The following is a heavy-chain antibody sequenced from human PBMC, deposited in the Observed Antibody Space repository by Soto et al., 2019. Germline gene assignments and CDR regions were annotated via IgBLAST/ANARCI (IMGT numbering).Heavy chain of an antibody. Sequence: GASVKVSCKASGYMFTSYYRHWVRQAPGQGLEWMGIINPSGGSTSYAQKLQGRVTMTSDTSTSTVYMELSSLRSEDTAVYYCARYVYLPVASLDDWGHGTLVTVSS. CDR2: INPSGGST. CDR1: GYMFTSYY. D-gene: IGHD5-12*01. CDR3: ARYVYLPVASLDD. J-gene: IGHJ4*01. V-gene: IGHV1-46*03.